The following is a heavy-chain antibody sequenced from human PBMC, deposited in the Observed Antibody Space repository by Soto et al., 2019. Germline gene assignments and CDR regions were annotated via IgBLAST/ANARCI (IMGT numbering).Heavy chain of an antibody. CDR3: ARVPMI. CDR2: IYNSGST. V-gene: IGHV4-30-2*01. Sequence: QLPLQESGSVLVKPSQTLSLTCAVSGGSISSGGYSWSWIRQPPGKGLEWIGYIYNSGSTYYNPSLKSRVTISVDRSKNQFYLKLSSVAAADTAVYCCARVPMIWGQGTLVTVSS. CDR1: GGSISSGGYS. J-gene: IGHJ4*02. D-gene: IGHD3-22*01.